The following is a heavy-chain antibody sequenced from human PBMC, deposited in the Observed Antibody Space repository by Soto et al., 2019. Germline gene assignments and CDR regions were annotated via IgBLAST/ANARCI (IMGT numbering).Heavy chain of an antibody. D-gene: IGHD6-13*01. Sequence: EVQLVQSGAEVKKPGESLKISCKGSGYSFTSYWIGWVRQMHGKGLEWMGIIYPGDYDTRYSPSFQGQVTISADKSIGIAYRQWSTKNASSTAMYYCASQYSSSWGYVDYWGQGTMVTVSS. CDR3: ASQYSSSWGYVDY. V-gene: IGHV5-51*03. CDR2: IYPGDYDT. J-gene: IGHJ4*02. CDR1: GYSFTSYW.